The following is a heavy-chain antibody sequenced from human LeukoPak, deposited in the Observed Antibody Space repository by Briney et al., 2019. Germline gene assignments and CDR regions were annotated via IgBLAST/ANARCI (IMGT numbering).Heavy chain of an antibody. CDR3: AKNTRLPQIVVVPAAIDY. CDR2: ISGSGGST. D-gene: IGHD2-2*01. CDR1: GFTFSSYA. J-gene: IGHJ4*02. Sequence: GGSLRLSCAASGFTFSSYAMSWVRQAPGKGLEWVSAISGSGGSTYYADSVEGRFTISRDNSKNTLYLQMNSLRAEDTAVYYCAKNTRLPQIVVVPAAIDYWGQGTLVTVSS. V-gene: IGHV3-23*01.